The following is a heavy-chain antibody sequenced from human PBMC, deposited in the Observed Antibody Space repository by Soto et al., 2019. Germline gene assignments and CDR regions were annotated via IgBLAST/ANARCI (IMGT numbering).Heavy chain of an antibody. J-gene: IGHJ5*02. Sequence: PGESLKISCKGPGHLFNNHWIGWVRQTPGKGLEWMGLIFTRDSETKTSPSFQGHVSFSVDNSINTVYLQWTSLETTDTGIYFCARGYFDSGHGYDLWGQGTLVTVSS. CDR2: IFTRDSET. CDR3: ARGYFDSGHGYDL. CDR1: GHLFNNHW. V-gene: IGHV5-51*01. D-gene: IGHD3-10*01.